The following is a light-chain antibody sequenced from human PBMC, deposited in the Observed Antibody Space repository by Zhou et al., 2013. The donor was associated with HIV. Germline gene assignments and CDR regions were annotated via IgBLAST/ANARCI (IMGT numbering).Light chain of an antibody. CDR2: AAS. CDR3: QQYDTWPS. J-gene: IGKJ2*01. V-gene: IGKV3-15*01. Sequence: DIVMTQSPATLSVSPGERATLSCRASQSVSRNLAWYQQRPGQAPRLLIYAASSRATDIPARFSGSGSGTDFTLTISSLQSEDFALYYCQQYDTWPSFGQGTKLEI. CDR1: QSVSRN.